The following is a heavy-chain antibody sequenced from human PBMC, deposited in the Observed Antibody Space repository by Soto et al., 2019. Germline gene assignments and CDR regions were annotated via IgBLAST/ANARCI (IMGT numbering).Heavy chain of an antibody. CDR2: INHRGST. D-gene: IGHD5-12*01. Sequence: PSDTLSLTCAVHGGSFSGYYWTWIRQPPGKGLEWIGEINHRGSTKYNPSLKSRVTISVDTSKSQFSLKLSSVTAADTAVYYCARVGYGGYDLYYWGQGTLVTVSS. CDR3: ARVGYGGYDLYY. V-gene: IGHV4-34*01. CDR1: GGSFSGYY. J-gene: IGHJ4*02.